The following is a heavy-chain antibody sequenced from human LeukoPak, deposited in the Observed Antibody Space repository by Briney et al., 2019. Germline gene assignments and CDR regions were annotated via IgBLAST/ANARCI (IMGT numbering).Heavy chain of an antibody. CDR2: IYYSGST. D-gene: IGHD3-22*01. V-gene: IGHV4-38-2*02. CDR3: ASSLYYYDSSGYSVFDY. Sequence: PSETLSLTCTVSGYSISSGYYWGWIRQPPGKGLEWIGSIYYSGSTYYNPSLKSRVTISVDTSKNQFSLKLSSVTAADTAVYYCASSLYYYDSSGYSVFDYWGQGTLVTVSS. CDR1: GYSISSGYY. J-gene: IGHJ4*02.